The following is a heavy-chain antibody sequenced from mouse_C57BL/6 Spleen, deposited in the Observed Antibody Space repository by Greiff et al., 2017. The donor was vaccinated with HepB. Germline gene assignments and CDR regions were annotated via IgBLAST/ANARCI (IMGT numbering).Heavy chain of an antibody. J-gene: IGHJ2*01. D-gene: IGHD3-1*01. CDR1: GYTFTSYW. V-gene: IGHV1-50*01. Sequence: QVQLQQPGAELVKPGASVKLSCKASGYTFTSYWMQWVKQRPGRGLEWIGEIDPSDSYTNYNQKFKGKATLTVDTSSSTAYMQLSSLTSEDSAVYYCARSGDSLDDWGQGTTLTVSS. CDR2: IDPSDSYT. CDR3: ARSGDSLDD.